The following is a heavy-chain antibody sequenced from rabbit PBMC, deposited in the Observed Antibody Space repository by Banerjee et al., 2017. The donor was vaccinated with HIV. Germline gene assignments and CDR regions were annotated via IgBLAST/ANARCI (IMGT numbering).Heavy chain of an antibody. J-gene: IGHJ4*01. D-gene: IGHD1-1*01. Sequence: QEQLEESGGDLVKPEGSLTLTCTASGFSFSNKYVMCWVRQAPGKGLEWIACIYAGSSGSTYYASWAKGRFTISKTSSTTVTLQMTSLTAADTATYFCARDANRGGDYIWDLWGPGTLVTVS. CDR3: ARDANRGGDYIWDL. V-gene: IGHV1S45*01. CDR2: IYAGSSGST. CDR1: GFSFSNKYV.